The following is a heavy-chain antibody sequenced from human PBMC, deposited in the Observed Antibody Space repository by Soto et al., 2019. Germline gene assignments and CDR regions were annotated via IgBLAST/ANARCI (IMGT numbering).Heavy chain of an antibody. CDR1: GFSFSSYS. CDR3: VKSRGGSNYGFFD. J-gene: IGHJ4*01. Sequence: EVQLVESGGGLVKPAGSLRLSCSASGFSFSSYSMHWVRQSPDKRLEYVSHVSGDGVRTYYADSVKGRFFISRDNSKNMLFLQMNSLRPEDSAVYYCVKSRGGSNYGFFDWGHGTLVTVSS. V-gene: IGHV3-64D*06. D-gene: IGHD2-15*01. CDR2: VSGDGVRT.